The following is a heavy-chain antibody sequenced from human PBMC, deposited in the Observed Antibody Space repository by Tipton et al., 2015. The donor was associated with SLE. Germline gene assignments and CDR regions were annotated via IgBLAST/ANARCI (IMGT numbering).Heavy chain of an antibody. CDR3: AGAWQGYCSGGTCYVLDY. J-gene: IGHJ4*02. Sequence: LRLSCTVSGGYISSHYWSWIRQPPGKGLEWIGYISYSETTNYNPSRKSRVTISVDTSKNQFSLKLRSVTAADTAVYYCAGAWQGYCSGGTCYVLDYWGQGTLVTFSS. D-gene: IGHD2-15*01. CDR2: ISYSETT. V-gene: IGHV4-59*11. CDR1: GGYISSHY.